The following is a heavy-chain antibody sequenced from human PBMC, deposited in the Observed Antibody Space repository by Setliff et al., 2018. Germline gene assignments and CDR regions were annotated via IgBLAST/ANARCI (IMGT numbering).Heavy chain of an antibody. CDR3: ARGITSGGYWGQRFLYLDV. CDR2: IYTSWST. Sequence: PSETLSLTCTVSGDSISSRRNYWGWFRQPAGKELEWIGQIYTSWSTNYNPSLKSRVTISLDTSKNQFSLRLNSMTAADTAVYYCARGITSGGYWGQRFLYLDVWGRGTTVTVSS. D-gene: IGHD3-22*01. J-gene: IGHJ6*03. V-gene: IGHV4-61*09. CDR1: GDSISSRRNY.